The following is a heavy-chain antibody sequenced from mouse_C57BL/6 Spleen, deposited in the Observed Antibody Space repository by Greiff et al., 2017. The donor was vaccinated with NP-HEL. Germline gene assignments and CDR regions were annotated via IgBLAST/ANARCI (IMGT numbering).Heavy chain of an antibody. V-gene: IGHV1-26*01. D-gene: IGHD2-5*01. J-gene: IGHJ2*01. CDR2: INPNNGGT. CDR1: GYTFTDYY. CDR3: ARGDYYSIDY. Sequence: EVKLQQSGPELVKPGASVKISCKASGYTFTDYYMNWVKQSHGKSLEWIGDINPNNGGTSYNQKFKGKATLTVDKSSSTAYMELRSLTSEDSAVYYCARGDYYSIDYWGQGTTLTVSS.